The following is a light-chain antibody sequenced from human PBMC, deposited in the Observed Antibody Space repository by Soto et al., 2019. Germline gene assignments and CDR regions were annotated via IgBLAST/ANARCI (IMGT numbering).Light chain of an antibody. CDR3: QQYYSGPIT. V-gene: IGKV4-1*01. CDR2: VAS. CDR1: QSLLSSADNKNY. Sequence: DIVMTQSPDSLAVYLGARATINCKSSQSLLSSADNKNYLAWCQQKSGQPPKLLIYVASTRQSGVPDRISGSESGTDFTLTISSLQAEDVAISSCQQYYSGPITFGGGTKVEIK. J-gene: IGKJ4*01.